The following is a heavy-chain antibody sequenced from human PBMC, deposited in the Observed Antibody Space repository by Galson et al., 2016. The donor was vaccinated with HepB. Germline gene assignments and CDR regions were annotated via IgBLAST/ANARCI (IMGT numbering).Heavy chain of an antibody. CDR2: LWYDGSTR. V-gene: IGHV3-33*01. Sequence: SLRLSCAASGFTFSSYGMHWVRQAPRKGLAWVALLWYDGSTRYYADSVKGRFTISRDNSKNTLYLQMNSLRAEDTAVYYCARAYYYGMDVWGQGTTVTVSS. CDR1: GFTFSSYG. CDR3: ARAYYYGMDV. J-gene: IGHJ6*02.